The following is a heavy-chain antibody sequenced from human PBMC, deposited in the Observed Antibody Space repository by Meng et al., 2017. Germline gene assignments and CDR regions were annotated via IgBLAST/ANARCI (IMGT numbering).Heavy chain of an antibody. CDR2: INPNSGGT. CDR1: GYTFTGYY. V-gene: IGHV1-2*02. J-gene: IGHJ4*02. D-gene: IGHD6-19*01. Sequence: QVQLVQSGAEVKKPGVSVKVSCKASGYTFTGYYMFWVRQAPGQGLEWMGWINPNSGGTNYAQKFQGRVTMTRDTSISTAYMELSRLRSDDTAVYYCARDFVSGSGWYGGHVDYWGQGTLVTVSS. CDR3: ARDFVSGSGWYGGHVDY.